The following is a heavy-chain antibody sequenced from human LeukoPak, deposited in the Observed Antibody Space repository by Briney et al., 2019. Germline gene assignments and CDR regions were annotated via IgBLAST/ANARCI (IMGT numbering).Heavy chain of an antibody. D-gene: IGHD4-17*01. V-gene: IGHV3-74*01. CDR3: ARGSYYGDYEFDY. CDR1: GFTFSRYW. Sequence: GGSLRLSCAASGFTFSRYWMHWVRQAPGKGLVWVSHINSDGSGTRYADSVKGRFTISRDNAKNTLYLQMNSLRAEDTAVYYCARGSYYGDYEFDYWGQGTLVSVSS. CDR2: INSDGSGT. J-gene: IGHJ4*02.